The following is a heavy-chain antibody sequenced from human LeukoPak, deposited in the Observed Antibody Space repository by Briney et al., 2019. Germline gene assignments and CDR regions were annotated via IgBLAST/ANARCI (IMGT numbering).Heavy chain of an antibody. CDR1: GGSISRYY. CDR3: ASSFDY. CDR2: IYTSGST. V-gene: IGHV4-4*07. J-gene: IGHJ4*02. Sequence: PSETLSLTCTVSGGSISRYYWNWIRQPAGKGLEWIGRIYTSGSTNYNPSLKSRVSISADTSKNQFSLRLSFVTAADTAVYYCASSFDYWGQGILVTVSS.